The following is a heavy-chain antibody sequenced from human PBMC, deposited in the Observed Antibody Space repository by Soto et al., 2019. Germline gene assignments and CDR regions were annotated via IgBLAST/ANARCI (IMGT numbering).Heavy chain of an antibody. J-gene: IGHJ6*01. D-gene: IGHD1-26*01. CDR1: VCSINIGDYH. Sequence: KASSTXSLTCTFSVCSINIGDYHLSWIRQSPGKVLEWIGAIYYSGSTYYNPSLKSRIRISVDTSNNQFSLNINPVTAADTAVYYCDRDYSVNSDGDMDVWGQGNKVTVYS. V-gene: IGHV4-30-4*01. CDR3: DRDYSVNSDGDMDV. CDR2: IYYSGST.